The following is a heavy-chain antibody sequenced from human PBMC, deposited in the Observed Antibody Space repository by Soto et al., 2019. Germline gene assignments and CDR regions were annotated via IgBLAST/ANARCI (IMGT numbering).Heavy chain of an antibody. D-gene: IGHD2-15*01. CDR1: GFTFTSYA. CDR3: ARYCNGGSCYSEIDY. J-gene: IGHJ4*02. V-gene: IGHV3-33*01. Sequence: QVQLVESGGGVVQPGRSLRLSCAASGFTFTSYAMHWVRQAPGKGLEWVAVIWYDGSIQFYADSVKARFTISRDNSKNTLYLQMNSLRAEDTAVYSCARYCNGGSCYSEIDYWGQGTLVTVSS. CDR2: IWYDGSIQ.